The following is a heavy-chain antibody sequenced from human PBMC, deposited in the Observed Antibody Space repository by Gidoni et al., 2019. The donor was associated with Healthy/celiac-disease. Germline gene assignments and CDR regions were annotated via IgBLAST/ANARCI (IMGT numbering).Heavy chain of an antibody. V-gene: IGHV4-31*03. CDR2: IYYSGST. J-gene: IGHJ4*02. D-gene: IGHD3-3*01. Sequence: QVQLQESGPGLVQPSQTLSLTCTVSGGSISRGGYYWSWIRQHPGKGLEWIGYIYYSGSTYYNPSLKSRVTISVDTSKNQFSLKLSSVTAADTAVYYCARGEGRDSPYDFWSGYPRGYFDYWGQGTLVTVSS. CDR1: GGSISRGGYY. CDR3: ARGEGRDSPYDFWSGYPRGYFDY.